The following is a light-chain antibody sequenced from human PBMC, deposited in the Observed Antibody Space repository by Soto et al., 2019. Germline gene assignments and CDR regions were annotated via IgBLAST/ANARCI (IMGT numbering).Light chain of an antibody. V-gene: IGLV2-8*01. Sequence: QCALTQLPSASASPGQSVTISFTGSICDVGGYNYVSWYQQHPGKAPKLMIYEVSKRPSGVPDRFSGSKSGNTAPLTVSGLQAEDEADYYCSSYAGSFYVFGTGTKVTVL. CDR1: ICDVGGYNY. J-gene: IGLJ1*01. CDR2: EVS. CDR3: SSYAGSFYV.